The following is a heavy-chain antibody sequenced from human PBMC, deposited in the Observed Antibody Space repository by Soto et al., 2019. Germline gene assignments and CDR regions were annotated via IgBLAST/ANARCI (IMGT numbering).Heavy chain of an antibody. V-gene: IGHV1-24*01. J-gene: IGHJ3*02. CDR3: ATPALLWFGELNDAFDI. Sequence: AASVKVSRKVSGYTLTELSIHWVRQAPGKRLEWMGGFDPEDGETIYAQKFQGRVTMTEDTSTDTAYMELSSLRSEDTAVYYCATPALLWFGELNDAFDIWGQGTMVTVSS. CDR2: FDPEDGET. D-gene: IGHD3-10*01. CDR1: GYTLTELS.